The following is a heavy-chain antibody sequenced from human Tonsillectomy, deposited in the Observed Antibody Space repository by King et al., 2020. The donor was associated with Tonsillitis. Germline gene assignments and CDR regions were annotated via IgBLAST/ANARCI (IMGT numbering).Heavy chain of an antibody. Sequence: VQLVESGGGLVQPGGSLRLSCEASGFTFSTYAMSWVRQAPGRGPEWVSAISGRDTRTSYADVLKGGFTISRDDSKNTVSLQMRRLRAEDTAVYYCAKESPYSGNYRFYYFDYWGQGTLVTVSS. V-gene: IGHV3-23*04. CDR3: AKESPYSGNYRFYYFDY. CDR1: GFTFSTYA. D-gene: IGHD1-26*01. CDR2: ISGRDTRT. J-gene: IGHJ4*02.